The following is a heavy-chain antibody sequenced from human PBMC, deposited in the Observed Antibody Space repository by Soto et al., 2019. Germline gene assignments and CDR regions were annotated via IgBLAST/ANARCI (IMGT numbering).Heavy chain of an antibody. J-gene: IGHJ4*02. CDR1: GYTFTSYG. D-gene: IGHD6-19*01. CDR3: AREPRGRGLWLNYYFDY. Sequence: GASVKVSCKASGYTFTSYGISWVRQAPGQGLEWMGWISAYNGNTNYAQKLQGRVTMTTDTSTSTAYMELRSLRSDDTAVYYCAREPRGRGLWLNYYFDYWGQGTLVTVSS. CDR2: ISAYNGNT. V-gene: IGHV1-18*04.